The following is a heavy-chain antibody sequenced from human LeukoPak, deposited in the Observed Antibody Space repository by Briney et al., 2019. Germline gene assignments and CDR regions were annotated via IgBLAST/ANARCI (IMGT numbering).Heavy chain of an antibody. CDR1: GFTFSDYY. J-gene: IGHJ4*02. V-gene: IGHV3-7*01. CDR3: ARIGYSSSSLDY. Sequence: SGGSLRLSCAASGFTFSDYYMSWIRQAPGKGLEWVANINLDGSVKYYVDSVKGRFTISRDNAENSLYLQMDSLRAEDTAVYYCARIGYSSSSLDYWGQGTLVTVSS. CDR2: INLDGSVK. D-gene: IGHD6-13*01.